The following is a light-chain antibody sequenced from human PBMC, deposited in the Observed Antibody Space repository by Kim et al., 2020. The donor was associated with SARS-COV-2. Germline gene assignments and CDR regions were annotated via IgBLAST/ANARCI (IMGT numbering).Light chain of an antibody. CDR1: TSNIGANT. CDR2: NNN. CDR3: AAWDDSLKGWV. Sequence: GQWVTISCSGSTSNIGANTVNWYQHLPGTAPKLLIYNNNNRPSGVPDRFSGSKSGTSASLAISGLQSEDEANYYCAAWDDSLKGWVFGGGTQLTVL. J-gene: IGLJ3*02. V-gene: IGLV1-44*01.